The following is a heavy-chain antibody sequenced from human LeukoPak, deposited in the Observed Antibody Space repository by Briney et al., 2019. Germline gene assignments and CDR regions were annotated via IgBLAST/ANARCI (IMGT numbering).Heavy chain of an antibody. D-gene: IGHD3-22*01. CDR1: GGSFSGYY. V-gene: IGHV4-34*01. CDR3: ARGYYYDSSGYSLNPYTSYAFDI. CDR2: INHSGST. J-gene: IGHJ3*02. Sequence: PSETLSLTCAVYGGSFSGYYWSWIRQPPGKGLEWIGEINHSGSTNYNPSLKSRVTISVDTSKNQFSLKLSSVTAADTAVYYCARGYYYDSSGYSLNPYTSYAFDIWGQGTMVTVSS.